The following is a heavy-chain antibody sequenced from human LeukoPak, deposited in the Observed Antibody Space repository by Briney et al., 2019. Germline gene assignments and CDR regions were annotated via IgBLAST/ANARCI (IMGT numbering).Heavy chain of an antibody. D-gene: IGHD6-25*01. CDR2: ISTYNGNT. Sequence: ASVKVSCKASGYTFTNYGISWVRQAPGQGLEWMGWISTYNGNTNYAQKFQGRVTMTTDTSTSTVYMELRSLRSDDTAVYYCARDGSDYANWFDPWGQGALVTVSS. CDR1: GYTFTNYG. V-gene: IGHV1-18*01. J-gene: IGHJ5*02. CDR3: ARDGSDYANWFDP.